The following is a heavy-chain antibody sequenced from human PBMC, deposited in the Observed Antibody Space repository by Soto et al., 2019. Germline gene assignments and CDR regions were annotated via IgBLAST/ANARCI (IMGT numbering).Heavy chain of an antibody. D-gene: IGHD3-16*02. J-gene: IGHJ4*02. V-gene: IGHV3-66*01. CDR3: ARSRRYLVFGY. CDR1: GFTVSSNY. Sequence: EVQLVESGGGLVQPGGSLRLSCAASGFTVSSNYMSWVRQAPGKGLEWVSVIYSGGSTYYADSVKGRFTISRDNSKNTLYLQMNSLRAEDTAVYYCARSRRYLVFGYWGQGTLVTVSS. CDR2: IYSGGST.